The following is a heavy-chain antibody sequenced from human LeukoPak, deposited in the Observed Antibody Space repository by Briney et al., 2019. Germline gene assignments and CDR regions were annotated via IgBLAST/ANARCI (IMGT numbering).Heavy chain of an antibody. CDR2: IRVYNGDT. Sequence: ASVKVSCKASGYTFTSYGIGWVRQAPGQGLEWMGWIRVYNGDTNYAQKLQGRVTMTTDTSTSTAYMELRSLRSDDTAVYYCAAGYCSSTNCRIDYWGQGTLVSVSS. CDR3: AAGYCSSTNCRIDY. J-gene: IGHJ4*02. V-gene: IGHV1-18*01. CDR1: GYTFTSYG. D-gene: IGHD2-2*03.